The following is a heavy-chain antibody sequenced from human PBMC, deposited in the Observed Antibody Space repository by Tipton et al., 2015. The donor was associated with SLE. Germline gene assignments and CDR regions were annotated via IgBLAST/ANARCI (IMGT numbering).Heavy chain of an antibody. D-gene: IGHD6-19*01. Sequence: LRLSCTVSGGSISSYYWSWIRQPPGKGLEWIGYIYYSGSTNYNPSLKSRVTISVDTSKNQFSLKLSPVTAADTAVYYCAREKVRSLRSGWSYWYFDLWGRGTLVTVSS. V-gene: IGHV4-59*12. J-gene: IGHJ2*01. CDR2: IYYSGST. CDR1: GGSISSYY. CDR3: AREKVRSLRSGWSYWYFDL.